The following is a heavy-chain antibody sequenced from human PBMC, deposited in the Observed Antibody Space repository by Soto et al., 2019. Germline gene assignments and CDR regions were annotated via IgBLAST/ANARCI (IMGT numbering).Heavy chain of an antibody. CDR1: GGTFSSYT. CDR2: IIPILGIA. J-gene: IGHJ4*02. Sequence: QVQLVQSGAEVKKPGSSVKVSCKASGGTFSSYTISWVRQAPGQGLEWMGRIIPILGIANYAQKFQGRVTITPAKSTRTAYMELSSLRSEDTAVYYCASTYSGSYSDVDYWGQGTLVTVSS. V-gene: IGHV1-69*02. CDR3: ASTYSGSYSDVDY. D-gene: IGHD1-26*01.